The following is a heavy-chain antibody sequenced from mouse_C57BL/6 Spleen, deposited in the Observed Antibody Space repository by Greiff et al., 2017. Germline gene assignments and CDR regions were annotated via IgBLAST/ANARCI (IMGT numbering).Heavy chain of an antibody. V-gene: IGHV5-17*01. D-gene: IGHD2-3*01. Sequence: EVQLVESGGGLVKPGGSLKLSCAASGFTFSDYGMHWVRQAPEKGLEWVAYLSSGSSTIYYADTVKGRFTISRDNAKNTLFLQMTSLRSEDTAMYYCASAYDGYYFDYWGQGTTLTVSS. CDR2: LSSGSSTI. J-gene: IGHJ2*01. CDR3: ASAYDGYYFDY. CDR1: GFTFSDYG.